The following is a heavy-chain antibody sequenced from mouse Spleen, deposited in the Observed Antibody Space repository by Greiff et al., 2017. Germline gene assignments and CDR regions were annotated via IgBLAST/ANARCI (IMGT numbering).Heavy chain of an antibody. CDR2: IHPNSGST. CDR3: ARGDGNPAWFAY. Sequence: VQLQQPGAELVKPGASVKLSCKASGYTFTSYWMHWVKQRPGQGLEWIGMIHPNSGSTNYNEKFKSKATLTVDKSSSTAYMQLSSLTSEDSAVYYCARGDGNPAWFAYWGQGTLVTVSA. CDR1: GYTFTSYW. V-gene: IGHV1-64*01. D-gene: IGHD2-1*01. J-gene: IGHJ3*01.